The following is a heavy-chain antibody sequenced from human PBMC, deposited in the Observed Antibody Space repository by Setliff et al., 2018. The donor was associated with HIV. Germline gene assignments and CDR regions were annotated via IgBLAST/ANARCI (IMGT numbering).Heavy chain of an antibody. CDR3: GGNGYYSIDY. CDR1: VGSVSSGNHY. CDR2: IYYTGIT. J-gene: IGHJ4*02. Sequence: SETLSLTCTVSVGSVSSGNHYWSWIRQPPGMRLEWIGFIYYTGITTYIPSFENRVTIAVDTSKNQFSLELHSVSAADTAVYYCGGNGYYSIDYWGQGTLVTVSS. D-gene: IGHD3-22*01. V-gene: IGHV4-61*01.